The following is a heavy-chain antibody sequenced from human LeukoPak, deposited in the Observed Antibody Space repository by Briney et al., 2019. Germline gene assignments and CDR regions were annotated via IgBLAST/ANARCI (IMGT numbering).Heavy chain of an antibody. CDR3: ARDRSARGFLEWLPNYYYYYYMDV. J-gene: IGHJ6*03. CDR1: GFTFSSYS. CDR2: ISSSSSYI. D-gene: IGHD3-3*01. V-gene: IGHV3-21*01. Sequence: GGSLRLSCAASGFTFSSYSMNWVRQAPGKGLEWVSSISSSSSYIYYADSVKGRFTISRDIAKNSLYLQMNSLRAEDTAVYYCARDRSARGFLEWLPNYYYYYYMDVWGKGTTVTVSS.